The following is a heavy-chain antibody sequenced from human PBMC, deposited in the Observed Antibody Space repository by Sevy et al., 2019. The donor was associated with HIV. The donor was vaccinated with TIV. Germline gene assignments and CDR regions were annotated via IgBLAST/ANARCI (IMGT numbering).Heavy chain of an antibody. D-gene: IGHD1-7*01. CDR3: ARDGGGGTTNSGMDV. V-gene: IGHV1-2*06. Sequence: ASVKVSCKACGYTFTGDYLHWVRQAPGQGLEWMGRVYPNSGGTNYARKFQGRVTMTRDTSISTAYMELSRLRFDDTAVYYCARDGGGGTTNSGMDVWGQGTTVTVSS. CDR2: VYPNSGGT. J-gene: IGHJ6*02. CDR1: GYTFTGDY.